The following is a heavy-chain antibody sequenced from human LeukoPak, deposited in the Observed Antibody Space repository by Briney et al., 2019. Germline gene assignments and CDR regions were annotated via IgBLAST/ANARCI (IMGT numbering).Heavy chain of an antibody. Sequence: GGSLRLSCAASGFTFSDHYMHWLPQAPGKGLEGVSRTRYKANSYTTEYAASVKGRFNISRDDSKNSMYLQMNSLKTEDTAVYYCARVAPVCSSNSCPTDYWGQGTLVTVSS. CDR1: GFTFSDHY. CDR2: TRYKANSYTT. D-gene: IGHD2-2*01. CDR3: ARVAPVCSSNSCPTDY. J-gene: IGHJ4*02. V-gene: IGHV3-72*01.